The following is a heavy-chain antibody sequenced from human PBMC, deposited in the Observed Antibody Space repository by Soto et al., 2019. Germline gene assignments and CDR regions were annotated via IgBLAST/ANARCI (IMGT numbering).Heavy chain of an antibody. V-gene: IGHV1-69*06. CDR2: IIPIFGTA. CDR3: AKRDFWSGEYYYYYGMDV. Sequence: SVKVSCKASGGTFSSYAISWVRQAPGQGLEWMGGIIPIFGTANYAQKFQGRVTITADKSTSTAYMELSSLRSEDTAVYYCAKRDFWSGEYYYYYGMDVWGQGTTVTVS. D-gene: IGHD3-3*01. CDR1: GGTFSSYA. J-gene: IGHJ6*02.